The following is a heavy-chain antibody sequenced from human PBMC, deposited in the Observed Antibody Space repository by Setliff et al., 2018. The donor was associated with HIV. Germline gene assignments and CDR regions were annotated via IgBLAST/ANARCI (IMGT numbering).Heavy chain of an antibody. V-gene: IGHV1-24*01. CDR1: GYTLTELS. J-gene: IGHJ4*02. Sequence: ASVKVSCKVSGYTLTELSRHWVRQAPGKGLEWMGSFDPKDGKTRYAQKFQGRVTMTEGTSTDTAYMELSSLRSEDTAVYYYVTGSAARPFDYWGQGTLVT. CDR2: FDPKDGKT. CDR3: VTGSAARPFDY. D-gene: IGHD6-6*01.